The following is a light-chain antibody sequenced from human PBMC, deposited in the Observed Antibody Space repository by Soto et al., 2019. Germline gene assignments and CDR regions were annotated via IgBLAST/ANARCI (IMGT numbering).Light chain of an antibody. Sequence: IVLTQSPVTLSLSPGDRATLSCRAGQSVRSSQLVWYQQEPSQAPRLLIDGASSKATGIPDRFSGSGSGTDFTLTISRLEPEDFAVYYCQQYSTSPPTFGGGTKVDIK. CDR3: QQYSTSPPT. CDR1: QSVRSSQ. CDR2: GAS. J-gene: IGKJ4*01. V-gene: IGKV3-20*01.